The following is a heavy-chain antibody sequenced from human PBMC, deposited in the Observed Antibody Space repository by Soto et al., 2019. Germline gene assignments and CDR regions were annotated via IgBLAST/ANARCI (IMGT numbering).Heavy chain of an antibody. CDR2: INHSGST. D-gene: IGHD3-10*01. V-gene: IGHV4-34*01. Sequence: SETLSLTCAVYGGSFSGYYWSWIRQPPGKGLEWIGEINHSGSTNYNPSLKSRVTISVDTSKNQFSLKLSSVTAADTAVYYCAGRPNYYGSGSYAYWGQGTLVTVSS. CDR1: GGSFSGYY. J-gene: IGHJ4*02. CDR3: AGRPNYYGSGSYAY.